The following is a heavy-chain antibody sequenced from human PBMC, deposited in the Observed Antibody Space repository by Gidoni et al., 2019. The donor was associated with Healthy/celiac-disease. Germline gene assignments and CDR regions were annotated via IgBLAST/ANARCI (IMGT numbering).Heavy chain of an antibody. V-gene: IGHV3-23*01. CDR3: ALGEGAGDYVLDAFDI. CDR1: GFTFSSYA. CDR2: ISGSGGST. J-gene: IGHJ3*02. Sequence: EVQLLESGGGLVQPGESLRLSCDASGFTFSSYAMSWVRQAPGKGLEWVSAISGSGGSTYYADSVKGRFTISRDNSKNTLYLQMNSLRAEDTAVYYCALGEGAGDYVLDAFDIWGQGTMVTVSS. D-gene: IGHD4-17*01.